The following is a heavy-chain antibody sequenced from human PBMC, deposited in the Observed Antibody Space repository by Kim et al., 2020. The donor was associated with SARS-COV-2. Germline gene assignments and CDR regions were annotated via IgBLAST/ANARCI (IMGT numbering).Heavy chain of an antibody. D-gene: IGHD2-8*01. CDR1: GFSFSGNA. Sequence: GGSLRLSCAASGFSFSGNAMNWVRQAPGKGLEWVSLITVSGGDTYYADSVKGRFTISRDNSKNMLYLQINSLRVEDTAIYYCARVMGRFYYYALDVWGQGTTVTVSS. V-gene: IGHV3-23*01. J-gene: IGHJ6*02. CDR3: ARVMGRFYYYALDV. CDR2: ITVSGGDT.